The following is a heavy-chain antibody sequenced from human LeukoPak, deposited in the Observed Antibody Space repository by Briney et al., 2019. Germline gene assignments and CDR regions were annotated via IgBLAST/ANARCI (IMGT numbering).Heavy chain of an antibody. CDR1: GGSISSYY. CDR2: IYYSGST. Sequence: PSETLSLTCTVSGGSISSYYWSWIRQPPGKGLEWIGYIYYSGSTNYNPSLKSRVTISVDTSKNQFSLKLSSVTAADTAVYYCAREIAVRATTGAFDIWGQGTMVTVSS. J-gene: IGHJ3*02. D-gene: IGHD1-26*01. V-gene: IGHV4-59*12. CDR3: AREIAVRATTGAFDI.